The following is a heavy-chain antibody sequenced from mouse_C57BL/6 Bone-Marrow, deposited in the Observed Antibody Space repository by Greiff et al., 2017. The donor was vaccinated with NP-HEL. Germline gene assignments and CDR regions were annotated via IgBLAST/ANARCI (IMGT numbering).Heavy chain of an antibody. CDR2: IRLKSDNYAT. CDR3: TGPIYYGSRRYFDV. V-gene: IGHV6-3*01. Sequence: EVMLVESGGGLVQPGGSMKLSCVASGFTFSNYWMNWVRQSPEKGLEWVAQIRLKSDNYATHYAESVKGRFTISRDDSKSSVYLQMNNLRAEDTGIYYCTGPIYYGSRRYFDVWGTGTTVTVSS. D-gene: IGHD1-1*01. CDR1: GFTFSNYW. J-gene: IGHJ1*03.